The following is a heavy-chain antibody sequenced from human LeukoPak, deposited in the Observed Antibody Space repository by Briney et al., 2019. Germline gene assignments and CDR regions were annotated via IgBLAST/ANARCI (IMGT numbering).Heavy chain of an antibody. CDR3: ARDMELRYFDWLPSEGCFDY. Sequence: GGSLRLSCAASRFTFSDYHMSWIRQAPGKGLEWVSYISGSGSTIDYADSVKGRFTISRDSAKNSLYLQMNSLRAEDTAVYYCARDMELRYFDWLPSEGCFDYWGQGTVVTVSS. CDR2: ISGSGSTI. V-gene: IGHV3-11*01. CDR1: RFTFSDYH. D-gene: IGHD3-9*01. J-gene: IGHJ4*02.